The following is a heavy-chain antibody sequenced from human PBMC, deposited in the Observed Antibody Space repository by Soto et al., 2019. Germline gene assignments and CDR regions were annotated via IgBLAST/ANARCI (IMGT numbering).Heavy chain of an antibody. Sequence: PGESLKISCKGFRYTFTSYWIGWVRQMPGKGLEWMGIINLVDSDTKYSPSFQGQVTISADKSISTAYLQWSSLKASDTAMYYCERQAYCSGGRCYPSHYYGMGVWGQATTVTVS. D-gene: IGHD2-15*01. CDR1: RYTFTSYW. V-gene: IGHV5-51*01. CDR3: ERQAYCSGGRCYPSHYYGMGV. J-gene: IGHJ6*02. CDR2: INLVDSDT.